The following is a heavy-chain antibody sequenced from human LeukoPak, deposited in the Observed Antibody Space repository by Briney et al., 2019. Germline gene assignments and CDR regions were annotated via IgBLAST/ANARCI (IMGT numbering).Heavy chain of an antibody. CDR3: ASTFYGYCPDV. J-gene: IGHJ6*02. D-gene: IGHD2/OR15-2a*01. Sequence: GGSLRLSCADSGFTFSSNDMSWVRQAPGKGLEWVSVIYSGGSTYYADSVKGRFTISRDNSKNTVYLQMNSLRAEDTAVYYCASTFYGYCPDVWGQGTMVTVSS. V-gene: IGHV3-66*01. CDR1: GFTFSSND. CDR2: IYSGGST.